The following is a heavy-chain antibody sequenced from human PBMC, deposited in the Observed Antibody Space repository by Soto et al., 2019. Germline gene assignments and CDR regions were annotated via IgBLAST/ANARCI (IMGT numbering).Heavy chain of an antibody. V-gene: IGHV1-18*01. CDR1: GYTFTSYG. J-gene: IGHJ3*02. CDR2: ISAYNGNT. D-gene: IGHD3-22*01. CDR3: ARASYTYYYDSSGYSDAFDI. Sequence: GASVKVSCKASGYTFTSYGISWVRQAPGQGLEWMGWISAYNGNTNYAQKLQGRVTMTTDTSTSTAYMELRSLRSDDTAVYYCARASYTYYYDSSGYSDAFDIWGQGTMVTVSS.